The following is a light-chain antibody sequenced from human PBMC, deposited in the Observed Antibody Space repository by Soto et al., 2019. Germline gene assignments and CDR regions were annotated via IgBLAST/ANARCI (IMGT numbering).Light chain of an antibody. CDR2: KAS. V-gene: IGKV1-5*03. CDR1: QSISSW. J-gene: IGKJ4*01. Sequence: DIQMTQSPSTLSASVGYRVTITCRASQSISSWLAWYQQKPGKAPKLLIYKASSLETGVPSTFSGSGSGTEFTLTISSLQPDDFATYYCQQYNFYPLTFGGGTKVEIK. CDR3: QQYNFYPLT.